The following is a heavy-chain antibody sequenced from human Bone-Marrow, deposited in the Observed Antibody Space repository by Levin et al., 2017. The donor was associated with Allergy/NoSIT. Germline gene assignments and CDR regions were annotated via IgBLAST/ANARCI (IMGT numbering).Heavy chain of an antibody. J-gene: IGHJ4*02. Sequence: GGSLRLSCAAFGFTFNNYWMRWVRQTPGKGLESVANIKNDGSETYSVDSVKGRFTISRDNAKNSLHLQMNSLRAEDTSVYYCASAVRGIPFDYWGQGTLVTVSS. CDR3: ASAVRGIPFDY. D-gene: IGHD2-21*01. CDR2: IKNDGSET. CDR1: GFTFNNYW. V-gene: IGHV3-7*01.